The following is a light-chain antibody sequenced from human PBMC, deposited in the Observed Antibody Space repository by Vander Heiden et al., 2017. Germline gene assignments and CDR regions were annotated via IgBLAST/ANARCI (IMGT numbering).Light chain of an antibody. CDR2: KAS. Sequence: DIQMTQSHSTLSASVGDRVTISCRASQSISSWLAWYQQKPGKAPKLLIYKASNLESGVPSRFSGSGSGTHFTLTITSLQPDDFATYYCQQYETFSVTFGQGTKVEVK. J-gene: IGKJ1*01. V-gene: IGKV1-5*03. CDR1: QSISSW. CDR3: QQYETFSVT.